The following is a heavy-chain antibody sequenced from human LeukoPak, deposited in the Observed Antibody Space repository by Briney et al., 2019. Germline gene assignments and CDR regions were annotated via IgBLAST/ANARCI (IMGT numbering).Heavy chain of an antibody. D-gene: IGHD6-13*01. J-gene: IGHJ5*02. V-gene: IGHV4-59*01. CDR1: GGSISSYY. Sequence: SETLSLTCTVSGGSISSYYWSWIRQPPGKGLEWIGYIYYSGSTNYNPSLKSRVTISVDTSKNQFSLKLSSVTAADTAVYYCAREVAAAGTPYNWLDPWGQGTLVTVSS. CDR2: IYYSGST. CDR3: AREVAAAGTPYNWLDP.